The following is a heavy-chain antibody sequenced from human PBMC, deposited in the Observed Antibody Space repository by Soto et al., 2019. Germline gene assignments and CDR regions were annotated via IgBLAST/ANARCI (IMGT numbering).Heavy chain of an antibody. Sequence: ASDTLSLTLTCTFSGFSLRTSGMCVSWIRQPPGKGLEWIGYIYYSGSTNYNPSLKSRVTISVDTSKNQFSLKLSSVTAADTAVYYCARHVPYCSDTSHCAYGMDVWGQGTTVTVSS. J-gene: IGHJ6*02. V-gene: IGHV4-61*08. CDR1: GFSLRTSGMC. D-gene: IGHD2-2*01. CDR3: ARHVPYCSDTSHCAYGMDV. CDR2: IYYSGST.